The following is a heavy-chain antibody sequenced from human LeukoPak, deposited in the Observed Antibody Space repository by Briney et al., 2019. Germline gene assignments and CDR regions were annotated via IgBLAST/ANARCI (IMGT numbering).Heavy chain of an antibody. Sequence: SETLSLTCTVSGDSITTSSYYWGWIRQPPGKGLEWIGNIYYSGSTYYNPSLKSRVTISVDTSKNQFSLWLSSVTAADTAVYYCARLETYDSTLDYWGQGTLVTISS. CDR2: IYYSGST. V-gene: IGHV4-39*01. CDR3: ARLETYDSTLDY. CDR1: GDSITTSSYY. D-gene: IGHD3-22*01. J-gene: IGHJ4*02.